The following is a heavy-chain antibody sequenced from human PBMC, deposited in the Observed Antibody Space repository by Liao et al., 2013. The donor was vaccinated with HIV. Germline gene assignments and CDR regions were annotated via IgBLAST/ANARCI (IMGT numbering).Heavy chain of an antibody. CDR3: ATAWDGYKVDIPI. J-gene: IGHJ4*02. Sequence: QVQLQESGPGLVKPSQTLSLTCTVSGGSINSGSYFWSWVRQPAGKGLEWIGYIYNTGSTNYNPSLESRVTISVDTSKNQFSLKVRYVTAEDTAVYYCATAWDGYKVDIPIWGQGTLVTVSS. D-gene: IGHD5-24*01. CDR2: IYNTGST. CDR1: GGSINSGSYF. V-gene: IGHV4-61*02.